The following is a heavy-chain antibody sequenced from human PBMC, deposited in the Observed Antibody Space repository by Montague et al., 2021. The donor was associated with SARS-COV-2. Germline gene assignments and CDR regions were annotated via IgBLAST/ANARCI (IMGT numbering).Heavy chain of an antibody. CDR2: INHRGTS. V-gene: IGHV4-34*01. CDR1: GGSFSDYY. J-gene: IGHJ4*02. D-gene: IGHD3-22*01. Sequence: SETLSLTCAVYGGSFSDYYWSWIRQPPGKGPEWIGEINHRGTSKYNPSLKSRVSISLDTSKNQFSLYLSSVTAADTAVYYCARGRQHFNMIVVVMTGGEYYFDYWGQGTLVTVSS. CDR3: ARGRQHFNMIVVVMTGGEYYFDY.